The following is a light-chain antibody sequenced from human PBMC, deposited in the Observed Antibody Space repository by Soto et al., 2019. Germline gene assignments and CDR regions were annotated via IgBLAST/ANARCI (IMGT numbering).Light chain of an antibody. CDR1: QSVSSK. Sequence: EIVMTQSPATLSVSPGERATLSCRASQSVSSKLAWYQQKPGQPPRLLIYGASTRATDIPARFSGSGSGTEFNLPIISLQSQDFAVYYSQQYNNWPPSTFGQGTKLEI. V-gene: IGKV3-15*01. CDR2: GAS. CDR3: QQYNNWPPST. J-gene: IGKJ2*01.